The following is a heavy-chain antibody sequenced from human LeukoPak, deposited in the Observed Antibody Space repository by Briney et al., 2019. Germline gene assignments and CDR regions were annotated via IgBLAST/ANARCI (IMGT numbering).Heavy chain of an antibody. CDR1: GFTFSSYE. D-gene: IGHD5-12*01. CDR2: ISSSGSTI. V-gene: IGHV3-48*03. J-gene: IGHJ4*02. CDR3: ARDLGGDIVATTSVDY. Sequence: AGGSLRLSCAASGFTFSSYEMNWVRQAPGKGLEWVSYISSSGSTIYYADSVKGRFTISRDNAKYSLYLQMNSLRAEDTAVYYCARDLGGDIVATTSVDYWGQGTLVTVSS.